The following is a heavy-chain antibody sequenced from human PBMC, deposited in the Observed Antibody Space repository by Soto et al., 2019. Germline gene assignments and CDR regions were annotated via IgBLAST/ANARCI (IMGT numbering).Heavy chain of an antibody. CDR1: GFTFSTSA. Sequence: QVQVVESGGGVVQPGRSLRLSCAASGFTFSTSARHWVRQAPGKGLEWVAVISFDGSNKYYADSVKGRFTISRDNSKNTLYLQMNNLRAEDTAVYYCARELGNSYHFHSWGQGTLVTVSS. J-gene: IGHJ4*02. V-gene: IGHV3-30-3*01. D-gene: IGHD3-16*01. CDR2: ISFDGSNK. CDR3: ARELGNSYHFHS.